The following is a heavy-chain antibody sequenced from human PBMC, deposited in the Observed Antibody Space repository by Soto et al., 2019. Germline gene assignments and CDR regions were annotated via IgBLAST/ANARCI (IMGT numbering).Heavy chain of an antibody. CDR1: GGTFSSYA. D-gene: IGHD1-20*01. J-gene: IGHJ6*02. CDR3: AVQYNWNDEVYYYYYGMDV. CDR2: IIPIFGTA. V-gene: IGHV1-69*06. Sequence: ASVKVSCKASGGTFSSYATSWVRQAPGQGLEWMGGIIPIFGTANYAQKFQGRVTITADKSTSTAYMELSSLRSEDAAVYYCAVQYNWNDEVYYYYYGMDVWGQGTTVTVSS.